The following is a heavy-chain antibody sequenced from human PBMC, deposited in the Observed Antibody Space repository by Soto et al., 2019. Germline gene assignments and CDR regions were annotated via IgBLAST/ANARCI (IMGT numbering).Heavy chain of an antibody. CDR1: GSTFSSYG. CDR2: IWYDGSNK. Sequence: GGSLRLSCAASGSTFSSYGMHWVRQAPGKGLEWVAVIWYDGSNKYYADSVKGRFTISRDNSKNTLYLQMNSLRAEDTAVYYCARDRNYGDYYYYGMDVWGQGTTVTVSS. D-gene: IGHD4-17*01. J-gene: IGHJ6*02. V-gene: IGHV3-33*01. CDR3: ARDRNYGDYYYYGMDV.